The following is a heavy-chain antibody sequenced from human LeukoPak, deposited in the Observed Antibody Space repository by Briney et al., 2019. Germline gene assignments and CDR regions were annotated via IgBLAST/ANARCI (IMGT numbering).Heavy chain of an antibody. D-gene: IGHD6-13*01. CDR3: ARQQYSSSWYSENWFDP. V-gene: IGHV4-59*08. CDR2: IYYSGST. CDR1: GGSISSYY. J-gene: IGHJ5*02. Sequence: PSETLSLTCTVSGGSISSYYWSWIRQPPGKGLEWIGYIYYSGSTNYNPSLKSRVTISVDTSKNQFSLKLSSVTAADTAVYYCARQQYSSSWYSENWFDPWGQGTLVTVSS.